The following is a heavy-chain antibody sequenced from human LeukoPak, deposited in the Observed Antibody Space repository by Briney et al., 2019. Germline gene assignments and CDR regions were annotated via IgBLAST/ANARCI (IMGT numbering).Heavy chain of an antibody. CDR3: ARGRAARRRYYMDV. CDR1: GGTFSSYA. V-gene: IGHV1-69*05. J-gene: IGHJ6*03. CDR2: IIPIFGTA. D-gene: IGHD6-6*01. Sequence: ASVKVSCKASGGTFSSYAISWVRQAPGQGLEWMGGIIPIFGTANYAQKSQGRVTITTDESTSTAYMELSSLRSEDTAVYYCARGRAARRRYYMDVWGKGTTVTVSS.